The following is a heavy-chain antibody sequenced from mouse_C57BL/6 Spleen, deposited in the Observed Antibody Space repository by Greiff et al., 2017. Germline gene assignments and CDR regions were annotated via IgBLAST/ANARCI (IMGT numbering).Heavy chain of an antibody. CDR1: GFNFKNTY. D-gene: IGHD2-2*01. Sequence: VQLQQSVAELVRPGASVKLSCTASGFNFKNTYMHWVKQRPEQGLEWIGRIDPANGNTNYAPKVQGKATITADTSSNTAYLQLSSLTSEDTAIYYCARYGYSEVFAYWGQGTLVTVSA. V-gene: IGHV14-3*01. CDR2: IDPANGNT. CDR3: ARYGYSEVFAY. J-gene: IGHJ3*01.